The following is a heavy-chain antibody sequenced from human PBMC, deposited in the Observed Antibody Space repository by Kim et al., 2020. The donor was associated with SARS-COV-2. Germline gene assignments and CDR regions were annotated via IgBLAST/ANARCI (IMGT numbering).Heavy chain of an antibody. CDR3: AKVKAPYYYDSSGYFPPGVYGMDV. CDR2: ISGDGGST. V-gene: IGHV3-43*02. D-gene: IGHD3-22*01. CDR1: GFTFDDYA. J-gene: IGHJ6*02. Sequence: GGSLRLSCAASGFTFDDYAMHWVRQAPGKGLEWVSLISGDGGSTYYADSVKGRFTISRDNSKNSLYLQMNSLRTEDTALYYCAKVKAPYYYDSSGYFPPGVYGMDVWGQGTTVTVSS.